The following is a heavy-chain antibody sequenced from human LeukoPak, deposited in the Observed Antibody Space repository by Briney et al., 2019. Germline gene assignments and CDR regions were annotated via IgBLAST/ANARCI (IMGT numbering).Heavy chain of an antibody. CDR2: TYYRSKWNN. D-gene: IGHD2/OR15-2a*01. CDR1: GDSVSGNSAVA. CDR3: ARGRNSGFDY. V-gene: IGHV6-1*01. J-gene: IGHJ4*02. Sequence: SQTLSLTCAISGDSVSGNSAVAWNWLTQSPSRGLEWLGRTYYRSKWNNDSAVSVKSRLTINPDTSKNQFSLHLNSVTPLDTAVYYCARGRNSGFDYWGQGTLVTVSS.